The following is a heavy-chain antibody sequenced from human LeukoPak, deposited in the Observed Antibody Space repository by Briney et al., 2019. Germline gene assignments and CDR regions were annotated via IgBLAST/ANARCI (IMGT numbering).Heavy chain of an antibody. CDR2: IYPGDSDT. CDR1: GYSFTSYW. J-gene: IGHJ4*02. D-gene: IGHD3-10*01. CDR3: ARGRWGYYGSGSYGDYFDY. V-gene: IGHV5-51*01. Sequence: GESLKISCKGSGYSFTSYWIGRVRQMPGKGLEWMGIIYPGDSDTRYSPSFQGQVTISADKSISTAYLQWSSLKASDTAMYYCARGRWGYYGSGSYGDYFDYWGQGTLVTVSS.